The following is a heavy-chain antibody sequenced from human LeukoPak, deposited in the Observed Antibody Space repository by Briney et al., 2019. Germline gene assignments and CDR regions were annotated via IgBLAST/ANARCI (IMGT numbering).Heavy chain of an antibody. J-gene: IGHJ4*02. CDR3: AKGVSTHNSSPEGY. CDR2: ISGSGGST. V-gene: IGHV3-23*01. Sequence: GGSLRLSCAASGFTFNTYAMSWVRQAPGKGLEWVSAISGSGGSTYYADSVKGRFTISRDNSKNTLYLQMNSLRAEDTAVYYCAKGVSTHNSSPEGYLGQGTLVTVSS. CDR1: GFTFNTYA. D-gene: IGHD6-13*01.